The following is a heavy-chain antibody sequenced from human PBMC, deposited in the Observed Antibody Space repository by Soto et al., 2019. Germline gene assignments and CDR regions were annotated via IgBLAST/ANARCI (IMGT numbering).Heavy chain of an antibody. Sequence: QVQLVQSGAEVKKPGSSVKVSCKASGGTFSSYTISWVRQSPGQGLEWMGRIIPILGIANYAQKFQGRVTITAGKSTSTAYMELSSLRSEDTAVYYCAGGLWELFQFDYWGQGTLVTVSS. CDR1: GGTFSSYT. V-gene: IGHV1-69*02. J-gene: IGHJ4*02. D-gene: IGHD1-26*01. CDR3: AGGLWELFQFDY. CDR2: IIPILGIA.